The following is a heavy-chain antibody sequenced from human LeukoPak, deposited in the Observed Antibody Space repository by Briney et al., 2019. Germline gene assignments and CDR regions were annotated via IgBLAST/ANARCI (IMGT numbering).Heavy chain of an antibody. CDR1: GGTFSSYA. J-gene: IGHJ4*02. CDR3: ASSYDSSGYYQTYYFDY. V-gene: IGHV1-69*04. CDR2: IIPILGIA. Sequence: ASVKVSCKASGGTFSSYAISWVRQAPGQGLEWMGRIIPILGIANYAQKFQGRVTITADKSTSTAYMELSSLRSDDTAVYYCASSYDSSGYYQTYYFDYWGQGTLVTVSS. D-gene: IGHD3-22*01.